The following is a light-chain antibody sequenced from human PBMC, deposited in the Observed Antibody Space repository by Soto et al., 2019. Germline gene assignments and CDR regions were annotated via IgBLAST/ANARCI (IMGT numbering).Light chain of an antibody. CDR2: GAS. Sequence: EIVLTQSPGTLSLSPGERATLSCRASQSVSSSYLAWYQQKPGQAPRLLIYGASSRATGIPDRFSGSGSGTDFHLTISILETEDFAVYYCQQYGSSPVTFGQGTRLEIK. J-gene: IGKJ5*01. CDR3: QQYGSSPVT. V-gene: IGKV3-20*01. CDR1: QSVSSSY.